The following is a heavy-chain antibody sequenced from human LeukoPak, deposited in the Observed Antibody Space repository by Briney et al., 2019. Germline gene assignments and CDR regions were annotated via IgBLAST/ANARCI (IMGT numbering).Heavy chain of an antibody. J-gene: IGHJ4*02. V-gene: IGHV3-30*18. D-gene: IGHD3-9*01. CDR3: AKVYYDILTGLDY. Sequence: GGSLRLSCAASGFTFSSYGMHWVRQAPGKGLEWVAVISYDGSNKYYADSVKGRFTISRDNSKNTLYLQMNSLRAEDTAVYYCAKVYYDILTGLDYWGQGTLVTVPS. CDR2: ISYDGSNK. CDR1: GFTFSSYG.